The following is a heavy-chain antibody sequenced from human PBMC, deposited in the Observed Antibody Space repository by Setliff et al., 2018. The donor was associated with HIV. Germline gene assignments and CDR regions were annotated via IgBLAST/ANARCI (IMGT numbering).Heavy chain of an antibody. J-gene: IGHJ4*02. CDR3: ATRIQLWLGSFDY. D-gene: IGHD5-18*01. CDR2: IYHSGST. Sequence: PSETLSLTCAVSGGSISSCNWWSWVRQPPGKGLEWIGEIYHSGSTNYNPSLKSRVTISVDKSKNQFSLKLSSVTAADTAVYYCATRIQLWLGSFDYWGQGTLVTVSS. CDR1: GGSISSCNW. V-gene: IGHV4-4*02.